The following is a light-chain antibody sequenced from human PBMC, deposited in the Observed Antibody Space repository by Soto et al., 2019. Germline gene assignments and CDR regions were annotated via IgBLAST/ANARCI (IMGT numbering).Light chain of an antibody. CDR3: QQRSNWPLYS. V-gene: IGKV3-11*01. CDR2: DAS. J-gene: IGKJ2*01. Sequence: EIVLTQSPATLSLSPGERATLSCRASQSVTSSLAWYQQRPGQAPRLLIYDASNRATGVPARFSGGGSGTDFTLTISSLEPEDFAVYYCQQRSNWPLYSFGPGTELEIK. CDR1: QSVTSS.